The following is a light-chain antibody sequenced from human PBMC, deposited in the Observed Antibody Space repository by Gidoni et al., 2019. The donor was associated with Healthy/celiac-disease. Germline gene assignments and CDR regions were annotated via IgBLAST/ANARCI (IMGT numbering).Light chain of an antibody. CDR2: GNS. CDR3: QSYDSSLSGVV. CDR1: SSNIGAGYD. J-gene: IGLJ2*01. Sequence: QSVLTPPPSVSRAPGHRVTISCTGSSSNIGAGYDVHWYQQLPGTAPKLLIYGNSNRPSGVPDRFSGSKSGTSASLAITGLQAEDEADYYCQSYDSSLSGVVFGGGTKLTVL. V-gene: IGLV1-40*01.